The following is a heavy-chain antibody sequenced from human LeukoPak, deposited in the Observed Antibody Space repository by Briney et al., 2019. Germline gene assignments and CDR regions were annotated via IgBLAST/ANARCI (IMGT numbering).Heavy chain of an antibody. D-gene: IGHD6-13*01. J-gene: IGHJ1*01. CDR2: INPSGGST. Sequence: GASVKVSCKASGYTFTTYAMHWVRQAPGQGLEWMGIINPSGGSTSYAQKFQGRVTMTRDTSTSTVYMELSSLRSEDAAVYYCAITSRIAAAGKGFQHWGQGTLVTVSS. V-gene: IGHV1-46*01. CDR3: AITSRIAAAGKGFQH. CDR1: GYTFTTYA.